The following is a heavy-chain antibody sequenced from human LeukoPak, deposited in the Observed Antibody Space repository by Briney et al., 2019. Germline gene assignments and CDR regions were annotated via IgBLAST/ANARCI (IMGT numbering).Heavy chain of an antibody. J-gene: IGHJ6*04. V-gene: IGHV4-34*01. CDR2: INHSGST. D-gene: IGHD2-2*01. CDR3: ARYCSSTSCRAPYYGMDV. Sequence: SETLSLTCAVYGGSFSGYYWSWIRQPPGKGLEWIGEINHSGSTNYNPSLKSRVTISVDTSKNQFSLKLSSVTAADTAVYYCARYCSSTSCRAPYYGMDVWGKGTTVTASS. CDR1: GGSFSGYY.